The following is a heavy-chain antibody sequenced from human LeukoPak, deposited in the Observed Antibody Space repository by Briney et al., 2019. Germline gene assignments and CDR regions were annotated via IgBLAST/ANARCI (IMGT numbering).Heavy chain of an antibody. CDR3: AREDCTNGVCSDWFGP. CDR2: IIPIFGTA. V-gene: IGHV1-69*01. CDR1: GGTFSSYA. D-gene: IGHD2-8*01. Sequence: GSSVKVSCKASGGTFSSYAISWVRQAPGQGLEWMGGIIPIFGTANYAQKFQGRVTITADESTSTAYMELSSLRSEDTAVYYCAREDCTNGVCSDWFGPWGQGTLVTVSS. J-gene: IGHJ5*02.